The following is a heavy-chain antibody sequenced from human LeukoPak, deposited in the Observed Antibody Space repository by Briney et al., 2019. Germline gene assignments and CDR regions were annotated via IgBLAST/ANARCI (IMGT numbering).Heavy chain of an antibody. J-gene: IGHJ4*02. CDR1: GGSISSYY. CDR2: IYYSGST. V-gene: IGHV4-59*08. CDR3: ARHRSGYYSVYYFDY. D-gene: IGHD3-22*01. Sequence: SETLSLTCTVSGGSISSYYWSWIRQPPEKGLEWIGYIYYSGSTNYNPSLKSRVTISVDTSKNQFSLKLYSVTAADTAVYYCARHRSGYYSVYYFDYWGQGTLLTVSS.